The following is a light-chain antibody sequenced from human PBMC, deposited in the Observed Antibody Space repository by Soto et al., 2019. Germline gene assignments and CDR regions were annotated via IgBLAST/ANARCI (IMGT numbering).Light chain of an antibody. CDR3: SSYTSISTYV. CDR2: DVR. J-gene: IGLJ1*01. CDR1: SSDVGGYNF. V-gene: IGLV2-14*01. Sequence: QSVLTQPASVSGSPGQSITISCTGTSSDVGGYNFVSWYQQHPGKAPKLMIYDVRNRPSGVSNRFSGSNFVNTASLTISVLLAEDEADYYCSSYTSISTYVFGTGTKSPS.